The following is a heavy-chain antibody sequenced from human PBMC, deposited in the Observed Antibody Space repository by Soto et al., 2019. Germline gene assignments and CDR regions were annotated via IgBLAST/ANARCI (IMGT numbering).Heavy chain of an antibody. J-gene: IGHJ4*02. CDR1: GGSISSGGYS. Sequence: QLQLQESGSGLVKPSQTLSLTCAVSGGSISSGGYSWSWIRQPPGKGLEWIGYIYHSGSTYYNPSPKGRGNISGDRSKDQFPLELSLVTAADTAVYYCARENNVLPGGYFDYWGQGTLVTVSS. V-gene: IGHV4-30-2*01. CDR3: ARENNVLPGGYFDY. CDR2: IYHSGST. D-gene: IGHD3-10*01.